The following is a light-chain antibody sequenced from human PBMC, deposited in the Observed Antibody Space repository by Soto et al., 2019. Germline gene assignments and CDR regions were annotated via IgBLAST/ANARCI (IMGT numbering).Light chain of an antibody. V-gene: IGLV2-14*03. CDR2: DVS. J-gene: IGLJ2*01. Sequence: QSALTQPASVSGSPGQSITISCTGTSSDVGYYNYVSWYQQHPGKAPKLMIYDVSNRPSGVSNRFSGSKSGNTASLTISGLQAEDEADYYCNSYTTSSTLVFGGGTQLTVL. CDR1: SSDVGYYNY. CDR3: NSYTTSSTLV.